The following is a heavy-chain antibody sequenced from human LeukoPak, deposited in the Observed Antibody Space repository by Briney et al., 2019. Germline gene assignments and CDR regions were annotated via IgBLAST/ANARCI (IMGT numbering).Heavy chain of an antibody. D-gene: IGHD3-10*01. CDR3: ARDSASGVNFDS. CDR1: GGSLRSYY. J-gene: IGHJ4*02. Sequence: SETLSLTCTVSGGSLRSYYWSWIRQPAGKGLEWIGRIYTSGSTNYNPSLKGRVTMSVDTSKNQFSLKLSSVTAADTAVYYCARDSASGVNFDSWGQGTLVTVSS. CDR2: IYTSGST. V-gene: IGHV4-4*07.